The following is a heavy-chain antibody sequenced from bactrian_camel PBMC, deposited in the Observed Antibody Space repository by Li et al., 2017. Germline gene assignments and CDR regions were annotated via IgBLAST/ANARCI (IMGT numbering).Heavy chain of an antibody. Sequence: VQLVESGGALVQPGGSLRLSCAASGFTFSDAVMSWVRQAPGKEREEVAGIDLRSVTSYGESVKGRFFISLDDATITVFLQMNSLKPEDTAVYYCAAAEAGRGTWPDDDGYWGQGTQVTVS. CDR2: IDLRSVT. CDR3: AAAEAGRGTWPDDDGY. J-gene: IGHJ6*01. D-gene: IGHD3*01. V-gene: IGHV3S10*01. CDR1: GFTFSDAV.